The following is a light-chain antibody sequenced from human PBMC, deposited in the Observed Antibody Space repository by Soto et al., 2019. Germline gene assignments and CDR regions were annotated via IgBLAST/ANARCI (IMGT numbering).Light chain of an antibody. CDR3: QQYNTLNT. CDR2: NVS. Sequence: EIAMTQSPATLSVSPGQRATLSCRASQNVNSNLAWYQQKPGHAPSLLMYNVSTRATGFPARFSGSGSGTEFTLTISSLQSEHSAIYYCQQYNTLNTFGQGTKLEIK. J-gene: IGKJ2*01. V-gene: IGKV3-15*01. CDR1: QNVNSN.